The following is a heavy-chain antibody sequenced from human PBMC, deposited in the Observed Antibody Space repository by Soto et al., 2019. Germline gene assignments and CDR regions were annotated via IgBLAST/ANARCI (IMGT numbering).Heavy chain of an antibody. D-gene: IGHD2-15*01. CDR2: IIPIFTRT. V-gene: IGHV1-69*13. CDR1: GGTFSTSS. Sequence: SVKVSCKVSGGTFSTSSFVWVRQGPGQGLEWMGGIIPIFTRTNFAQKFQGRVTFSADESTRTTYMELRSLTSEDTAIYYCARDVVRSTAGDSWGQGTLVTVSS. J-gene: IGHJ4*02. CDR3: ARDVVRSTAGDS.